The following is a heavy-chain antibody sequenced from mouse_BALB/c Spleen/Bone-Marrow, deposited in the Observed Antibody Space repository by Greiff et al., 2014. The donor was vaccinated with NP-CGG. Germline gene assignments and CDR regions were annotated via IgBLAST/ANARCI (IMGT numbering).Heavy chain of an antibody. CDR3: ARKGAMITHYYAMDY. V-gene: IGHV5-17*02. D-gene: IGHD2-4*01. Sequence: DVQLQESGGGLVQPGGSRKLSCAASGFTFSSFGMHWVRQAPEKGLEWVAYISNGSSTTYYADTVKGRFTISRDNPKNTLFLQMTSLRSEDTAMYYCARKGAMITHYYAMDYWGQGTSVTVSS. CDR2: ISNGSSTT. CDR1: GFTFSSFG. J-gene: IGHJ4*01.